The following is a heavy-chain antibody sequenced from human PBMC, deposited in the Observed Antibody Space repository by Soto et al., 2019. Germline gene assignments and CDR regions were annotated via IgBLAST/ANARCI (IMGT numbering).Heavy chain of an antibody. J-gene: IGHJ6*02. D-gene: IGHD3-3*01. V-gene: IGHV3-49*04. CDR2: ATSHAFGGTT. Sequence: GGSLRLSCTFSGFTSDDYALTWVRQAPGKGLEWVAFATSHAFGGTTDYAASVKGRFTISRDDSTTVAYLQMNSLQTEDTAIYYCTRDGDFYGMDVWGQGTTVTVSS. CDR3: TRDGDFYGMDV. CDR1: GFTSDDYA.